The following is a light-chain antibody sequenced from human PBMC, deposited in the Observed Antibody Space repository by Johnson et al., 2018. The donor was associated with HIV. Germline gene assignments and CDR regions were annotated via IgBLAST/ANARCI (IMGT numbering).Light chain of an antibody. CDR1: SSNIGNNY. Sequence: QSVLTQPPSVSAAPGQKVTISCSGSSSNIGNNYVSWYQQLPGTAPKLLIYDDNKRPSGIPDRFSGYKSGTSATLGITGLQTGDEADYYCGTWDSSLSPYVFRTWTKVTVL. CDR2: DDN. CDR3: GTWDSSLSPYV. V-gene: IGLV1-51*01. J-gene: IGLJ1*01.